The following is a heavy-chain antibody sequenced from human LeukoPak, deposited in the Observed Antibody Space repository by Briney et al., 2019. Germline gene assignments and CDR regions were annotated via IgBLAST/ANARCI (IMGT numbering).Heavy chain of an antibody. Sequence: SVKVSCKASGGTFSSYAISWVRQAPGQGLEWMGRIIPIFGTANYAQKFQGRVTITADKSTSTAYMELSSLRSEDTAVYYCARDLLGCCSGGSCYSPYYFDYRGQGTLVTVSS. J-gene: IGHJ4*02. CDR2: IIPIFGTA. CDR1: GGTFSSYA. V-gene: IGHV1-69*06. CDR3: ARDLLGCCSGGSCYSPYYFDY. D-gene: IGHD2-15*01.